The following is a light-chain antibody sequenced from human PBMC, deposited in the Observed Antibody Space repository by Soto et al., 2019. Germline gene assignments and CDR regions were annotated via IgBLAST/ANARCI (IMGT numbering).Light chain of an antibody. J-gene: IGLJ1*01. V-gene: IGLV2-14*01. CDR2: DVS. Sequence: QSALTQAASVSGSPGQSITISCTGTSSDVGGYNYASWYQQHPGKAPKLMIYDVSNRPSGVSNRFSGSKSGNTASLTISGLQAEDEADYYCSSYTSSSTLYVFGTGTKLTVL. CDR1: SSDVGGYNY. CDR3: SSYTSSSTLYV.